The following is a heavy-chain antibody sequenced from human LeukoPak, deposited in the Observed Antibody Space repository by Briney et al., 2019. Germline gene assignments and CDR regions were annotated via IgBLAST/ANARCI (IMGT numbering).Heavy chain of an antibody. CDR3: TKDNTWHSGSLLTMDV. D-gene: IGHD2-15*01. Sequence: GGSLRLSCATSLITISIYCMSWVRQAPGRGLEWVSAISGSGDSTYYADSVKGRFTISRDNSKTTLYLQMNSLRVEDTAVHYCTKDNTWHSGSLLTMDVWGKGTTVTVSS. CDR1: LITISIYC. V-gene: IGHV3-23*01. J-gene: IGHJ6*03. CDR2: ISGSGDST.